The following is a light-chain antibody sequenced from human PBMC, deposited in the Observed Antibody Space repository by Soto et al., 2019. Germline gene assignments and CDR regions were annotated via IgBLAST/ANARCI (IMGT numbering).Light chain of an antibody. V-gene: IGKV3-11*01. CDR1: QSVSSY. CDR2: DAS. CDR3: QQRSNGPLT. J-gene: IGKJ5*01. Sequence: EIVLTQSPATLSLSPGERVTLSCRASQSVSSYFGWYQQKPGQAPRLLIYDASNRATGIPARFSGSGSGTDFPLTISSLEPEDFAVYYCQQRSNGPLTFGQGTRLEIK.